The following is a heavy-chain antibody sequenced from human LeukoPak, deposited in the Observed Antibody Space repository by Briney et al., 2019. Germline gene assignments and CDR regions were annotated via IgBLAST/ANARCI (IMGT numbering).Heavy chain of an antibody. CDR1: GFTFRSYG. V-gene: IGHV3-23*01. CDR2: IRGDGDIT. J-gene: IGHJ4*03. D-gene: IGHD2-21*02. Sequence: PGGSLRLSCAASGFTFRSYGMHWVRQAPGKGLEWVSTIRGDGDITSYADSVKGRFTISRDNSKNTLYLQMNSLRAEDTAIYSLWREGADCNWIPDFFDYWGQGTLVTVSS. CDR3: WREGADCNWIPDFFDY.